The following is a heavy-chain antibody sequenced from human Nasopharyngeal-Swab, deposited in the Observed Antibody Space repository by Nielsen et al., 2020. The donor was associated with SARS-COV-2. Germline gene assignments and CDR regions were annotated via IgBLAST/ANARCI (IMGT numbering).Heavy chain of an antibody. CDR3: ASLSGSSSAYYYYMDV. CDR2: ISWNSGSI. V-gene: IGHV3-9*01. CDR1: GFTFDDYA. D-gene: IGHD6-6*01. J-gene: IGHJ6*03. Sequence: GGSPRLSCAASGFTFDDYAMHWVRQAPGKGLEWVSGISWNSGSIGYADSVKGRFTISRDNAKNSLYLQMNSLRAEDTALYYCASLSGSSSAYYYYMDVWGKGTTVTVSS.